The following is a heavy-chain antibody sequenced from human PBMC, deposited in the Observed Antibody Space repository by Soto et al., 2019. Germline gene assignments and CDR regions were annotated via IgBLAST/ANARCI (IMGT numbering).Heavy chain of an antibody. J-gene: IGHJ5*01. Sequence: XGSLRLSCAASGFTFSNAWMSWVRQAPGKGLEWVGRIKSKTDGGTTDYAAPVKGRFTISRDDSKNTLYLQMNSLKTEDTAVYYCTTDTPQGGFGPNWFDSWGQGTLVTVSS. CDR1: GFTFSNAW. CDR2: IKSKTDGGTT. V-gene: IGHV3-15*01. CDR3: TTDTPQGGFGPNWFDS. D-gene: IGHD3-10*01.